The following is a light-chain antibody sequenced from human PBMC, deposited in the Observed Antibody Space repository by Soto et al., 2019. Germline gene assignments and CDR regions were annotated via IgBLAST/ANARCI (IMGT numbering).Light chain of an antibody. CDR1: QSISSY. CDR2: AAS. J-gene: IGKJ4*01. Sequence: DIQMTQSPSSLSASVGDRVTITCRASQSISSYLNWYQQKPGKAPKLLTYAASSLQSGVPSRFSGSGSGTDFTLTISSLQPEDFATYYCQQNYSTPFTFGGGNKVEIK. V-gene: IGKV1-39*01. CDR3: QQNYSTPFT.